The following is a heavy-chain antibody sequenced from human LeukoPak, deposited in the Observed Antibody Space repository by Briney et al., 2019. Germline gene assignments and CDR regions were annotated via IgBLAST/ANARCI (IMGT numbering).Heavy chain of an antibody. J-gene: IGHJ6*03. CDR3: TTGPGYYYYYMDV. V-gene: IGHV3-74*01. CDR1: GFTFSSYW. Sequence: PGGSLRLSCAASGFTFSSYWMHWVRQAPGKGLVWVSRINSDGSSTSQADSVKGRFTISRDNAKSSMWLQMNSLKTEDTAVYYCTTGPGYYYYYMDVWGKGTTVTISS. CDR2: INSDGSST.